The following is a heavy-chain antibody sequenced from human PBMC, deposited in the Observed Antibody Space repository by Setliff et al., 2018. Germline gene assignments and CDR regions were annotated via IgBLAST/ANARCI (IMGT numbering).Heavy chain of an antibody. CDR1: GGSVGSGNFY. CDR2: IQSSGNT. V-gene: IGHV4-61*10. J-gene: IGHJ4*02. CDR3: VRESRSTWYRRDF. D-gene: IGHD6-13*01. Sequence: PSETLSLTCTVSGGSVGSGNFYWSWIRQTAGKGLEWIGLIQSSGNTNYNPSLQSRVTISIDTSKNYFSLDVNSVTAADTAVYYCVRESRSTWYRRDFWGQGTLVTVSS.